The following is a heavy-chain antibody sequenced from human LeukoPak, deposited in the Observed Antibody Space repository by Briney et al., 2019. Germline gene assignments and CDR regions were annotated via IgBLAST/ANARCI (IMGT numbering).Heavy chain of an antibody. D-gene: IGHD3-3*01. V-gene: IGHV4-38-2*02. CDR2: IYHSGST. CDR1: GYSISSGYY. J-gene: IGHJ4*02. CDR3: ARREASGSGYYGFDY. Sequence: PSETLSLTCTVSGYSISSGYYWGWIRQPPGKGLEWIGSIYHSGSTYYNPSLKSRVTISVDTSKNQFSLKLSSVTAADTAVYYCARREASGSGYYGFDYWSQGTLVTVSS.